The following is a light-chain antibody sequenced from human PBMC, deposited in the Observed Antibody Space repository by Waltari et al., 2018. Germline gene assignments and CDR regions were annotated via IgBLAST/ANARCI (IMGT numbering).Light chain of an antibody. Sequence: HSALTQPAPVSGSPGQSIPVPCTGNSCDDAINSFVSWYPHHPGKAPKVVIYDVSYRPSGVSDRFSGSKSGNTASLTISGLQAEDEADYYCSSYTSNSAVFGGGTKVTVL. J-gene: IGLJ3*02. CDR2: DVS. CDR3: SSYTSNSAV. CDR1: SCDDAINSF. V-gene: IGLV2-14*02.